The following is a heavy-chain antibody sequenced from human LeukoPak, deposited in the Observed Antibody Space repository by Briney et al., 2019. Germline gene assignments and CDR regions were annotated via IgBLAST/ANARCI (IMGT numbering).Heavy chain of an antibody. Sequence: ASVKVSCKASGFTFTSSAMQWVRQARGQRLEWIGWIVVGSGNTNYAQKFQERVTITRDMSTSTAYMELSSLRSEDTAVYYCAADTRWYYYDSSGPPSGFDYWGQGTLVTVSS. CDR1: GFTFTSSA. CDR3: AADTRWYYYDSSGPPSGFDY. J-gene: IGHJ4*02. V-gene: IGHV1-58*02. D-gene: IGHD3-22*01. CDR2: IVVGSGNT.